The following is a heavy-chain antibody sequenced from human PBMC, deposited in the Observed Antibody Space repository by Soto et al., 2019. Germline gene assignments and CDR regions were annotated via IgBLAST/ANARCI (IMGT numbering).Heavy chain of an antibody. J-gene: IGHJ4*02. CDR2: ISSSGSSI. Sequence: GGSLRLSCAASGFTFSSYEMNWVRQAPGKGLEWISYISSSGSSIYYADSVRGRFTISRDSAKNSLYLQMNSLRAEDTAVYYCAREELNCGCYFYSLWGQGTLVTVSS. D-gene: IGHD2-21*02. CDR3: AREELNCGCYFYSL. V-gene: IGHV3-48*03. CDR1: GFTFSSYE.